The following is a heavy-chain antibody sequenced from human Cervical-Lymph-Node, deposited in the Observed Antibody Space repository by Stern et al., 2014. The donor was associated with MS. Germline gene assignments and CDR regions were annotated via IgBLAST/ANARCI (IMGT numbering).Heavy chain of an antibody. Sequence: VQLLESGGGVIQPGSSLRLSCAASGFTFSSYGMHWVRQAPGKGLEWVAGIWSDGSNTYYADSVKGRFTISRDNSKNTLYLQMNSLRAEDTAVYYCARDRHDLGYCSGGSCYLPDYWGQGTLVTVSS. J-gene: IGHJ4*02. V-gene: IGHV3-33*01. CDR3: ARDRHDLGYCSGGSCYLPDY. D-gene: IGHD2-15*01. CDR1: GFTFSSYG. CDR2: IWSDGSNT.